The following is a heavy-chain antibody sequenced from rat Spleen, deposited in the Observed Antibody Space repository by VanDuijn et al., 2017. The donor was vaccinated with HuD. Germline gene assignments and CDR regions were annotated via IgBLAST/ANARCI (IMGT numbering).Heavy chain of an antibody. D-gene: IGHD1-4*01. CDR1: GFTFSNYD. J-gene: IGHJ1*01. Sequence: EVQLVESGGGLVQPGRSLKLSCAASGFTFSNYDMAWVRQAPTKGLEWIASISTGGGNTYYRDSVKGRFTISRDNAKSILYLQMDSLRSEDMATYYCARAGYNGWFFDFWGPGTMVTVSS. CDR3: ARAGYNGWFFDF. CDR2: ISTGGGNT. V-gene: IGHV5-25*01.